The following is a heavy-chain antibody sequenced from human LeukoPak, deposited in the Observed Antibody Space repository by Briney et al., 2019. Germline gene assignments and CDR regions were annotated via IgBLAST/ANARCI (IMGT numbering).Heavy chain of an antibody. CDR3: AKGDSNSPAVFDY. CDR2: IAGSGDST. V-gene: IGHV3-23*01. D-gene: IGHD6-13*01. J-gene: IGHJ4*02. Sequence: GGSLRLSCAASGFTVSNNYMSWVRQAPGKGLEWVSTIAGSGDSTYYADSVKGRFSISRDNSKTTLYLQMNSLRAEDTAIYYCAKGDSNSPAVFDYWGQGTLVTVSS. CDR1: GFTVSNNY.